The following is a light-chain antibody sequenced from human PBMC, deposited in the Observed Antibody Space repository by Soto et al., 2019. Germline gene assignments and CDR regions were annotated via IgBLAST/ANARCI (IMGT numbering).Light chain of an antibody. J-gene: IGLJ2*01. CDR2: GNS. Sequence: QPVLTQPPSVSGAPGQRVTISCTGSSSNIGAGYDVHWYQQLPGTAPKLLIYGNSNRPSGVPDRFSGSKSGTSASLAITGLQAEDEADYYCQFYDSSLSVVFGGGTELTVL. CDR3: QFYDSSLSVV. CDR1: SSNIGAGYD. V-gene: IGLV1-40*01.